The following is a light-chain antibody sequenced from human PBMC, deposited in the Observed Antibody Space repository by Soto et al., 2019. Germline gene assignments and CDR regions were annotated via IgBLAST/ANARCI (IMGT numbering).Light chain of an antibody. V-gene: IGLV2-14*01. Sequence: QSALTQPASVSVSPGQTITISCTGTSSNVGDFNYVSWYQQYTSKAPKLVISDVRNRTSGVSDRCSGSKSGNTSSLTISGLQAEDEADYYCSSYLSSGTLFGTGTKLTVL. CDR3: SSYLSSGTL. CDR1: SSNVGDFNY. J-gene: IGLJ1*01. CDR2: DVR.